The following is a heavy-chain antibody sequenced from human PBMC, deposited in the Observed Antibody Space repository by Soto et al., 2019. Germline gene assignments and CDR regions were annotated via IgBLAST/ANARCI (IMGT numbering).Heavy chain of an antibody. J-gene: IGHJ4*02. CDR2: INAGNGNT. Sequence: QVQLVQSGAEVKKPGASVKVSCKASGYTFTSYAMHWVRQAPGQRLEWMGWINAGNGNTKYSQKFQGRVTITRDTSASTAYMELSNLRSEDTAVYYCARWAYYYGSGGIDYWGQGTLVTVSS. D-gene: IGHD3-10*01. CDR3: ARWAYYYGSGGIDY. CDR1: GYTFTSYA. V-gene: IGHV1-3*01.